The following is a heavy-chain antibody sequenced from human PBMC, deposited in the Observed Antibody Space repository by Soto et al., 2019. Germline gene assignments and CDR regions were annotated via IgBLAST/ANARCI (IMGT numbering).Heavy chain of an antibody. CDR3: TREGSAPYYYYGMDV. J-gene: IGHJ6*02. CDR1: GSTFTTYG. Sequence: ASVKVSCQASGSTFTTYGIGWVRQAPGQGLEWLGWINTHNGNTNYAQNLQGRVIMTADTSTSTAYMELRSLRSDDTAIYYCTREGSAPYYYYGMDVWGQGTTVTVSS. V-gene: IGHV1-18*01. CDR2: INTHNGNT. D-gene: IGHD3-10*01.